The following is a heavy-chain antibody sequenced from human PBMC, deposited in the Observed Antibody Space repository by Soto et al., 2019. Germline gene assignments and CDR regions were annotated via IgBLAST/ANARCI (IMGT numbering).Heavy chain of an antibody. Sequence: GSLILSCAASGFTFIIYAMSWVRQAPGKGLEWVSAISGSGGSTYYADSVKGRFTISRDNSKNTLYLQMNSLRAEDTAVYYCVEMVRGVIIPAFDIWGQGTMVTVSS. CDR1: GFTFIIYA. D-gene: IGHD3-10*01. CDR2: ISGSGGST. J-gene: IGHJ3*02. V-gene: IGHV3-23*01. CDR3: VEMVRGVIIPAFDI.